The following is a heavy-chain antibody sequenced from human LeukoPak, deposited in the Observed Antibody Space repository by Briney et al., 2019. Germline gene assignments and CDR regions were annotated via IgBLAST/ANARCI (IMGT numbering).Heavy chain of an antibody. J-gene: IGHJ4*02. D-gene: IGHD6-13*01. Sequence: GASVTVSCKASGYTFTGYYMHWVRQAPGQGLEWMGRINPNSGGTNYAQKFQGRVTMTRDTSTSTAYMELSRLRSDDTAVYYCAREGTGYSSSWYDYWGQGTLVTVSS. V-gene: IGHV1-2*06. CDR3: AREGTGYSSSWYDY. CDR1: GYTFTGYY. CDR2: INPNSGGT.